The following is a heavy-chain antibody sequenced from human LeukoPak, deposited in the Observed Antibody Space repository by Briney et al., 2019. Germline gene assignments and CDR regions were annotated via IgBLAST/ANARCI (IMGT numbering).Heavy chain of an antibody. CDR1: GFTFSDYY. Sequence: GGSLRLSCAASGFTFSDYYMNWIRQAPGRGLEWASYISSSGSTIYYADSVKGRFTISRDNAKNSLYLQMNSLRAEDTAVYYCARAPYDSSGRIAHYFDYWGQGTLVTVSS. CDR3: ARAPYDSSGRIAHYFDY. V-gene: IGHV3-11*04. D-gene: IGHD3-22*01. CDR2: ISSSGSTI. J-gene: IGHJ4*02.